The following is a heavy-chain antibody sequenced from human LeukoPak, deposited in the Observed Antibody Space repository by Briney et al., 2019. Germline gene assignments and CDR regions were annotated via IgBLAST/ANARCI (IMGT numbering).Heavy chain of an antibody. CDR2: ISSSGSTI. Sequence: GGSLRLSCAASGFTFSDYYMSWIRQAPGKGLEWVSYISSSGSTIYYADPVKGRFTISRDNAKNSLYLQMNSLRAEDTAVYYCARDPTMIVVVTNFDYWGQGTLVTVSS. J-gene: IGHJ4*02. CDR1: GFTFSDYY. V-gene: IGHV3-11*01. CDR3: ARDPTMIVVVTNFDY. D-gene: IGHD3-22*01.